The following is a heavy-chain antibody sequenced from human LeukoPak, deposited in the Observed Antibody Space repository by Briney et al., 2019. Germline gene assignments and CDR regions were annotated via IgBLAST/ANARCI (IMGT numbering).Heavy chain of an antibody. J-gene: IGHJ2*01. CDR1: GFTFSSYS. Sequence: GGSLRLSCAASGFTFSSYSMNWVRQAPGKGLEWVSSISSSSSYIYYADSVKGRFTVSRDNSKNTLYLQMNSLRAEDTAVYYCAKGYIIAGRQWYLDLWGRGTLVGVSS. V-gene: IGHV3-21*01. D-gene: IGHD6-13*01. CDR3: AKGYIIAGRQWYLDL. CDR2: ISSSSSYI.